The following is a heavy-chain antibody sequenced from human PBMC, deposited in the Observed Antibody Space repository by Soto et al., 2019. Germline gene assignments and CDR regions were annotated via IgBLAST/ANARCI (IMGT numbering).Heavy chain of an antibody. CDR3: GRYGQGTNYDSSGALDI. CDR1: GDSINSPGYS. V-gene: IGHV4-30-2*02. J-gene: IGHJ3*02. D-gene: IGHD3-22*01. Sequence: QLQLQESGSGLVKPSQTLSLTCAVSGDSINSPGYSWSWIRQPPGKGLEWIGSISHSGSTSYHPSLTSRVVISGDTSANLLSLMLTSVTAADTVVYYCGRYGQGTNYDSSGALDIWGQGTMVTVSS. CDR2: ISHSGST.